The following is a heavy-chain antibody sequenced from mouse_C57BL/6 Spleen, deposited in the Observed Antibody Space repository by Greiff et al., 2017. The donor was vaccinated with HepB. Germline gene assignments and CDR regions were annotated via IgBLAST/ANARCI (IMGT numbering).Heavy chain of an antibody. CDR2: IYPGSGST. D-gene: IGHD2-1*01. CDR1: GFNIKNTY. V-gene: IGHV1-55*01. Sequence: QVQLQQSVAELVRPGASVKLSCTASGFNIKNTYMHWVKQRPEQGLEWIGDIYPGSGSTNYNEKFKSKATLTVDTSSSTAYMQLSSLTSEDSAVYYCATYGNYVFDYWGQGTTLTVSS. J-gene: IGHJ2*01. CDR3: ATYGNYVFDY.